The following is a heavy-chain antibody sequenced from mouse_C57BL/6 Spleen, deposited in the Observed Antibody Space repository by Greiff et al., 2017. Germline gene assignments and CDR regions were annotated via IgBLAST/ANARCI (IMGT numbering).Heavy chain of an antibody. CDR2: INPNNGGT. CDR3: ARGALIYYGSWYFDV. CDR1: GYTFTDYN. J-gene: IGHJ1*03. V-gene: IGHV1-18*01. Sequence: EVQLQQSGPELVKPGASVKIPCKASGYTFTDYNMDWVKQSHGKSLEWIGDINPNNGGTIYNQKFKGKATLTVDKSSSTAYMELRSLTSEDTAVYYCARGALIYYGSWYFDVWGTGTTVTVSS. D-gene: IGHD2-1*01.